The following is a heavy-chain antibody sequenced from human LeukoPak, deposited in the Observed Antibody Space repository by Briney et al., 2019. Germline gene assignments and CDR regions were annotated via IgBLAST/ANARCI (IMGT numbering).Heavy chain of an antibody. CDR3: AREPWYYYDSSGYFRYYYYYMDV. V-gene: IGHV4-59*01. D-gene: IGHD3-22*01. CDR1: GGSISSYY. Sequence: SETLSLTCTVSGGSISSYYWSWIRQPPGKGLEWIGYIYYSGSTNYNPSLKSRVTISVDTSKNQFSLKLSSVTAADTAVYYCAREPWYYYDSSGYFRYYYYYMDVWGKGTTVTISS. J-gene: IGHJ6*03. CDR2: IYYSGST.